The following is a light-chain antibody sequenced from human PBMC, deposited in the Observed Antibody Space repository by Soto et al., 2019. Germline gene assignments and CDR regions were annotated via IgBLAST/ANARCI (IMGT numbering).Light chain of an antibody. CDR2: AAS. V-gene: IGKV1-39*01. J-gene: IGKJ1*01. Sequence: DIQMTQSPSSLSASVGDRVTITCRASQGISTYLNWYHQKPGKAPKLLIYAASSLQSGVPSRFSGSGSETDFTLTISSLQPEDFATYYCQQSYNTPRTFGQGTKVDIK. CDR1: QGISTY. CDR3: QQSYNTPRT.